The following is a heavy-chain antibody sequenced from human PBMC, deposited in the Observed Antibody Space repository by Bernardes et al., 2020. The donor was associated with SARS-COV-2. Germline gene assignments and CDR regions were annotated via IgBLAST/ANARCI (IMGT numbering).Heavy chain of an antibody. Sequence: ASVKVSCKTSGYTFTGYYMHWVRQAPGQGLEWMGWINPNSGGTNYAQKFQDRVTMTRDTSISTAYMELTRLRSDDTAVFYCAREDMGVRFQHWGQGTLVTVSS. CDR2: INPNSGGT. D-gene: IGHD3-10*01. CDR1: GYTFTGYY. J-gene: IGHJ1*01. V-gene: IGHV1-2*02. CDR3: AREDMGVRFQH.